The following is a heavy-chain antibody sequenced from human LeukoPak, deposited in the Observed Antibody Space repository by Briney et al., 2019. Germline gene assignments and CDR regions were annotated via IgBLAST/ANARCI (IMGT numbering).Heavy chain of an antibody. Sequence: ASVRVSCKVSGYTLTELSMHWVRQAPGKGLEWMGGFDPEDGETIYAQKFQGRVTMTEDTSTDTAYMELSSLRSEDTAVYYCARDLSLPIVVVPEDAFDIWGQGTMVTVSS. CDR1: GYTLTELS. J-gene: IGHJ3*02. V-gene: IGHV1-24*01. D-gene: IGHD2-2*01. CDR3: ARDLSLPIVVVPEDAFDI. CDR2: FDPEDGET.